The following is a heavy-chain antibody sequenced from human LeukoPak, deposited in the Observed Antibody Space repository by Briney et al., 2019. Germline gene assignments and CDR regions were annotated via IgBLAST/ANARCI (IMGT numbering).Heavy chain of an antibody. CDR2: ISAYNGNT. Sequence: ASVKVSCKASGYTFTSYGISWVRQAPGQGLEWMGWISAYNGNTNYAQKLQGRVTMTTDTSTSTAYMELRSLRSDDTAVYYCARTRTTRWIQLWFGFCWFDPWGQGTLVTVSS. D-gene: IGHD5-18*01. CDR1: GYTFTSYG. J-gene: IGHJ5*02. V-gene: IGHV1-18*01. CDR3: ARTRTTRWIQLWFGFCWFDP.